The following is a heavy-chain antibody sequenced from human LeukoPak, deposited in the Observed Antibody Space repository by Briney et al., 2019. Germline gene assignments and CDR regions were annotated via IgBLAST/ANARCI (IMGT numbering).Heavy chain of an antibody. CDR3: ARDLRRVGAFDI. V-gene: IGHV4-39*07. CDR1: GGSISSSSYY. D-gene: IGHD3-16*01. Sequence: SETLSLTCTVSGGSISSSSYYWGWIRQPPGKGLEWIGSIYYSGSTNYNPSLKSRVTISVDTSKNQFSLKLSSVTAADTAVYYCARDLRRVGAFDIWGQGTMVTVSS. CDR2: IYYSGST. J-gene: IGHJ3*02.